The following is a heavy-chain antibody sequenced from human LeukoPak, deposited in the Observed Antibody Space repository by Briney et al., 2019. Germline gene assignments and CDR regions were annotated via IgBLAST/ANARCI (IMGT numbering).Heavy chain of an antibody. CDR2: ISSSSSYI. CDR1: GFTFSSYS. CDR3: ARVVIAFRSGLTRYWYFDL. J-gene: IGHJ2*01. Sequence: GGSLRLSCAASGFTFSSYSMNWVRQAPGKGLEWVSSISSSSSYIYYADSVKGRFTISRDNAKNSLYLQMNSLRAEDTAVYYCARVVIAFRSGLTRYWYFDLWGRGTLVTVSS. D-gene: IGHD6-19*01. V-gene: IGHV3-21*01.